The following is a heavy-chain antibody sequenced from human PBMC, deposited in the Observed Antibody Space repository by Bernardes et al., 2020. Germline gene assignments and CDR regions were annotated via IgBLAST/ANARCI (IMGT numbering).Heavy chain of an antibody. J-gene: IGHJ5*02. D-gene: IGHD3-3*01. CDR1: GYTFTGYY. Sequence: ASVKVACKASGYTFTGYYMHWVRQAPGQGLEWMGQINPNSGGTNYAQKFQGRVTMTRDTSISTAYMELSRLRSDDTAVYYCARGGRITIFGVVIIVSSWFDPWGQGTLVTVSS. V-gene: IGHV1-2*06. CDR2: INPNSGGT. CDR3: ARGGRITIFGVVIIVSSWFDP.